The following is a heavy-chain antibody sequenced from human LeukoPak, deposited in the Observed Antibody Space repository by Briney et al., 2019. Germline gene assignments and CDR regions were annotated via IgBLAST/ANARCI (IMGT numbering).Heavy chain of an antibody. CDR3: ASAPRQASIGGLDY. J-gene: IGHJ4*02. Sequence: SETLSLTCTVSGGSISSSTYYWGWIRQPPGKGLEWIGAIYYTGTTYYNPSPRSRVTVSVDTSKNHFSLNLRSVTAADTALYYCASAPRQASIGGLDYWGQGTLVTVSS. D-gene: IGHD3-16*01. CDR2: IYYTGTT. CDR1: GGSISSSTYY. V-gene: IGHV4-39*02.